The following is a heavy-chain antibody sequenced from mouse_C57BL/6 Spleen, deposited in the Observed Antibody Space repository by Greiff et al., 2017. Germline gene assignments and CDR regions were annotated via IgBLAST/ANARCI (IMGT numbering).Heavy chain of an antibody. J-gene: IGHJ2*01. CDR2: IYPGDGDT. D-gene: IGHD3-2*01. Sequence: VQLQESGAELVKPGASVKLSCKASGYAFSSYWLNWVKQRPGKGLAWIGQIYPGDGDTNYNGRFKGKATLTADKSSSTAYMQLSSLTSEDSAVYFCARRTARGYFDYWGQGTTLTVSS. CDR1: GYAFSSYW. CDR3: ARRTARGYFDY. V-gene: IGHV1-80*01.